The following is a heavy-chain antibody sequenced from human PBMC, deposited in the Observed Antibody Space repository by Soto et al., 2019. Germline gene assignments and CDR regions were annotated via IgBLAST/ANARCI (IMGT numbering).Heavy chain of an antibody. CDR2: IYPGDSDT. J-gene: IGHJ6*02. V-gene: IGHV5-51*01. CDR1: GYSFTNSW. CDR3: ARCGGYVHYYYYGMDV. Sequence: PGESLKISCQGSGYSFTNSWIAWVRQIPGRGLEYMGIIYPGDSDTTYSPSFQGQVTVSADKSVSTAYLRWSSLKASDTAMYYCARCGGYVHYYYYGMDVWGQGTTVTVSS. D-gene: IGHD5-12*01.